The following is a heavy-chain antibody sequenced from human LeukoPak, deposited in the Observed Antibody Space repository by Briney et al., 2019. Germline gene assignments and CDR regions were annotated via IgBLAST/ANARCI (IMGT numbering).Heavy chain of an antibody. D-gene: IGHD3-10*01. V-gene: IGHV4-59*01. Sequence: SETLSLTCTVSGGSISSYYWSWIRQPPGKGLECIGYIYYSGSTNCNPSLKSRVTISVDTSKNQFSLKLSSVTAADTAVYYCASAQITMVRGVIMVTFDYWGQGTLVTVSS. CDR3: ASAQITMVRGVIMVTFDY. CDR1: GGSISSYY. CDR2: IYYSGST. J-gene: IGHJ4*02.